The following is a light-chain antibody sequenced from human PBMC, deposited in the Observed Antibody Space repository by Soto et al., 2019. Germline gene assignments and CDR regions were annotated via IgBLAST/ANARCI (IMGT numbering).Light chain of an antibody. V-gene: IGLV4-69*02. CDR2: LNSDGSH. CDR1: SGHRSYA. Sequence: QLVLTQSPSASASLGASVKLTCTLTSGHRSYAIAWHQQQPEKGPRDLMKLNSDGSHSKGDGIPDRFSGSSSGAERYLTISSLQSEDEADYYCQTWGTGIQVFGGGTKLTVL. J-gene: IGLJ3*02. CDR3: QTWGTGIQV.